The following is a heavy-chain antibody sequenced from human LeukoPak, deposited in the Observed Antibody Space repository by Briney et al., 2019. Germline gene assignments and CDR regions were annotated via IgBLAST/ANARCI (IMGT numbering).Heavy chain of an antibody. CDR1: GGSISSGGYY. CDR2: IYHSGST. J-gene: IGHJ6*02. CDR3: ARTNYGDYGAIDYYGMDV. V-gene: IGHV4-30-2*01. Sequence: SQTLSLTCTVSGGSISSGGYYWSWTRQPPGKGLEWIGYIYHSGSTYYNPSLKSRVTISVDRSKNQFSLKLSSVTAADTAVYYCARTNYGDYGAIDYYGMDVWGQGTTVTVSS. D-gene: IGHD4-17*01.